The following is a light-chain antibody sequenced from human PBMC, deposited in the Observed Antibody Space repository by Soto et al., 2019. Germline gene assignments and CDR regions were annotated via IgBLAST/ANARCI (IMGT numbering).Light chain of an antibody. CDR1: QDIRSH. V-gene: IGKV3-20*01. CDR2: DAS. J-gene: IGKJ1*01. CDR3: QQYGTSPRT. Sequence: ENVLTQSPGTLSLCPWEIVTLSCRASQDIRSHLAWYQQKPGQAPRLLIFDASSRATGIPDRFSGSGSGTDFTLSISRLEPEDFAVYYCQQYGTSPRTFGQGTKVDIK.